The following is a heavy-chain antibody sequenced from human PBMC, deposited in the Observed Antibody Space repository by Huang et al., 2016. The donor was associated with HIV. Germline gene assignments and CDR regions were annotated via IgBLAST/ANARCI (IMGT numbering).Heavy chain of an antibody. CDR3: AKDGADEEWDIDY. CDR1: GFSFSTYG. Sequence: VQLVESGGGVVQPGRSLRLAGAASGFSFSTYGLHWFRQDPGKGREWVSVISYDGCNKYDAHSVKGRFTISRDTSENKVYLQMNSLRHEDTAVYYCAKDGADEEWDIDYWGQGTLVTVSS. D-gene: IGHD1-26*01. CDR2: ISYDGCNK. J-gene: IGHJ4*02. V-gene: IGHV3-30*18.